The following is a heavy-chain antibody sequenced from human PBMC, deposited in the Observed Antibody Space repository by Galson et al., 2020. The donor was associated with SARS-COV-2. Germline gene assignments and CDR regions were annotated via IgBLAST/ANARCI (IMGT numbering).Heavy chain of an antibody. CDR1: GYSLSSGYY. D-gene: IGHD3-22*01. V-gene: IGHV4-38-2*02. CDR3: ARDTTLVRYYYDTSGYAFDY. J-gene: IGHJ4*02. Sequence: SETLSLTCTVSGYSLSSGYYWGWIRQPPGQGPEWIGSIFHSGSTYYNPSLKSRVTISVDTSKNQFSLKLSSVTAADTAVFYCARDTTLVRYYYDTSGYAFDYWGQGTLVTVSS. CDR2: IFHSGST.